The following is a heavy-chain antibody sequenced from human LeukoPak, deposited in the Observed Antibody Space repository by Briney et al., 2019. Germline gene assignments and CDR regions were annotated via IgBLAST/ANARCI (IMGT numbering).Heavy chain of an antibody. J-gene: IGHJ4*02. CDR1: GGSISSSSYY. V-gene: IGHV4-39*01. CDR2: IYYSGST. CDR3: ALTGYYGRRYYFDC. Sequence: NPSETLSLTCTVSGGSISSSSYYWGWIRQPPGKGLEWIGSIYYSGSTYYNPSLKSRVTISVDTSKNQFSLKLSSVTAADTAVYYCALTGYYGRRYYFDCWGQGTLVTVSS. D-gene: IGHD3-9*01.